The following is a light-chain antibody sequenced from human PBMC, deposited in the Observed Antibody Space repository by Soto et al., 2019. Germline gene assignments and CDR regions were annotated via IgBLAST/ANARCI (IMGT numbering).Light chain of an antibody. CDR1: QNINNY. J-gene: IGKJ1*01. V-gene: IGKV1-39*01. Sequence: DIQMTQSPSSLSASVGDSVTITCRASQNINNYLSWYQHKPGKAPKLLIYAASNLQSGVPSSFSGSRSGTEFTLTISRLYPEDFATYYCQQYETFSGTFGPGTKVEI. CDR3: QQYETFSGT. CDR2: AAS.